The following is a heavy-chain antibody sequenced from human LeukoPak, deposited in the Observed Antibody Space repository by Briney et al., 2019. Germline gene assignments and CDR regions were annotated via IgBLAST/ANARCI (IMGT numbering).Heavy chain of an antibody. CDR1: GFTFSSYG. CDR3: AKEGYYYGSGSYPLDY. V-gene: IGHV3-30*02. CDR2: IRYDGSNK. Sequence: GGSLRLSCAASGFTFSSYGMHWVRQAPGKGLEWVAFIRYDGSNKYYADSVKGRFTISRDNSKNTLYLQMNSLRAEDTAVYYCAKEGYYYGSGSYPLDYWGQGTLVTVSS. J-gene: IGHJ4*02. D-gene: IGHD3-10*01.